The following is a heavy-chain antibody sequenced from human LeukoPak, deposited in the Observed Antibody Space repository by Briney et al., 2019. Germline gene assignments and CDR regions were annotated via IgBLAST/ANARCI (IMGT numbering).Heavy chain of an antibody. J-gene: IGHJ4*02. CDR3: ARLQLYRYYYDSSGDY. CDR1: GGSISSGRYY. V-gene: IGHV4-61*10. CDR2: INHSGST. Sequence: SETLSLTCTVSGGSISSGRYYWSWIRQPAGKGLEWIGEINHSGSTNYNPSLKSRVTISVDTSKNQFSLKLSSVTAADTAVYYCARLQLYRYYYDSSGDYWGQGTLVTVSS. D-gene: IGHD3-22*01.